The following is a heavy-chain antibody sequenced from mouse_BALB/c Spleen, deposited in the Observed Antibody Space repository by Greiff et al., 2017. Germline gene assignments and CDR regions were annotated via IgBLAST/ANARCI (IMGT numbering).Heavy chain of an antibody. J-gene: IGHJ3*01. V-gene: IGHV2-9*02. CDR1: GFSLTSYG. Sequence: QVQLKESGPGLVAPSQSLSITCTVSGFSLTSYGVHWVRQPPGKGLEWLGVIWDGGSTNYNSALMSRLSISKDNSKSQVFLKMNSLQTDDTAMYYCARDEDGYYPWFAYWGQGTLVTVSA. CDR2: IWDGGST. CDR3: ARDEDGYYPWFAY. D-gene: IGHD2-3*01.